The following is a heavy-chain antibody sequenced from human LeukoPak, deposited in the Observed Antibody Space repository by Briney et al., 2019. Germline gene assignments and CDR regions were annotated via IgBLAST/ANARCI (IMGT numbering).Heavy chain of an antibody. J-gene: IGHJ3*02. D-gene: IGHD2-2*01. V-gene: IGHV3-7*01. CDR1: GFIFSSYW. Sequence: GGSLRLSCAASGFIFSSYWMSWVRQAPGKGLEWVANIKQDGSEKYYVDSVKGRFTISRDNAKNSLYLQMNSLRAEDTAVYYCARDRGTRYCSSTSCYDGAFDIWGQGTMVTVSS. CDR3: ARDRGTRYCSSTSCYDGAFDI. CDR2: IKQDGSEK.